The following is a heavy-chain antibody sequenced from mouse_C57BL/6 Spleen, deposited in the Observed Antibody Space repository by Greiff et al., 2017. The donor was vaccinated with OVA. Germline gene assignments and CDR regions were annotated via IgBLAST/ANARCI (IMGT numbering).Heavy chain of an antibody. CDR2: ISDGGSYT. Sequence: EVKLVESGGGLVKPGGSLKLSCAASGFTFSSYAMSWVRQTPEQRLEWVATISDGGSYTYYPDNVKGRVTISRDNAKNNLYLQMSHLKSEDTAMCYCARERGDYAMDYWGQGTSVTVSS. J-gene: IGHJ4*01. CDR1: GFTFSSYA. CDR3: ARERGDYAMDY. V-gene: IGHV5-4*01.